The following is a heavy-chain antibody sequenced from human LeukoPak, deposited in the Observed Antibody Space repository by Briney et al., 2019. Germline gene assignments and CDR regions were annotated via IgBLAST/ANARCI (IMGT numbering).Heavy chain of an antibody. V-gene: IGHV1-69*01. Sequence: ASVKVSCKASGGTFSSYAISWVRQAPGQGLEWMGGIIPIFGTANYAQKFQGRVTITADESTSTAYMELSSLRFEDTAVYYCARVRDGYSHFDYWGQGTLVTVCS. J-gene: IGHJ4*02. CDR1: GGTFSSYA. CDR3: ARVRDGYSHFDY. CDR2: IIPIFGTA. D-gene: IGHD5-24*01.